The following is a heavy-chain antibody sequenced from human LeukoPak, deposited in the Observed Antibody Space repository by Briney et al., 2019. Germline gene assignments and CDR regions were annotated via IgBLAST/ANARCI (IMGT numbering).Heavy chain of an antibody. V-gene: IGHV3-30-3*01. CDR2: ISYDGSNK. D-gene: IGHD6-19*01. Sequence: GGSLRLSCVASGFPFSSYWMTWVRQAPGKGLEWVAVISYDGSNKYYADSVKGRFTISRDNSKNTLYLQMNSLRAEDTAVYYCARVPEGSSGWYYDYWGQGTLVTVSS. CDR1: GFPFSSYW. CDR3: ARVPEGSSGWYYDY. J-gene: IGHJ4*02.